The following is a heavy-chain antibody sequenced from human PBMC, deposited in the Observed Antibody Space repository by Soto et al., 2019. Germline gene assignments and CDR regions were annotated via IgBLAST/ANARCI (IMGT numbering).Heavy chain of an antibody. Sequence: EVQLLESGGGLVQPGGSLRLSCAASGFTFSSYDMRWVRQAPGKWLEWVSAISGSGASTYDANFLKGRFTIFRDNSTNTLYLQMSSLTAEDTAVYYCESRGSGTYYDYWGQGTLVTVSS. CDR3: ESRGSGTYYDY. V-gene: IGHV3-23*01. CDR1: GFTFSSYD. CDR2: ISGSGAST. J-gene: IGHJ4*02. D-gene: IGHD1-26*01.